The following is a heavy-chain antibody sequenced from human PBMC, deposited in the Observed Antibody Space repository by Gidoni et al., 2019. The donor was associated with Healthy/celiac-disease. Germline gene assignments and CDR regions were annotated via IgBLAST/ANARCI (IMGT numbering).Heavy chain of an antibody. CDR3: ARDIRYSRAPFDY. Sequence: EVQLVESGGGLVQPGGSMRLSGAASGLNFSSYSMNWVRQAPGKGLEWVSSISSSSSTIYYAASVKGRFTISRANAKNSLYLQMNSLRAEDTAVYYCARDIRYSRAPFDYWGQGTLVTVSS. CDR1: GLNFSSYS. J-gene: IGHJ4*02. D-gene: IGHD6-13*01. V-gene: IGHV3-48*01. CDR2: ISSSSSTI.